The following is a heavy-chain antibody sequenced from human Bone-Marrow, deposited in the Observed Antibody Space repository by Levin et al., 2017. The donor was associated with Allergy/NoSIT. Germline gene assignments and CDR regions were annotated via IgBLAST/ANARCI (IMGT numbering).Heavy chain of an antibody. CDR1: GFTFSNYG. J-gene: IGHJ6*02. CDR3: VRDGYSSSWLSSANYYYYGLDV. D-gene: IGHD3-22*01. CDR2: IWNDEKTT. V-gene: IGHV3-33*01. Sequence: GGSLRLSCAVSGFTFSNYGMHWVRQAPGKGLEWVAVIWNDEKTTYYADSVRGRFTISRVNSKNTLSLLMENLRVEDTAVYYCVRDGYSSSWLSSANYYYYGLDVWGQGTTVTVPS.